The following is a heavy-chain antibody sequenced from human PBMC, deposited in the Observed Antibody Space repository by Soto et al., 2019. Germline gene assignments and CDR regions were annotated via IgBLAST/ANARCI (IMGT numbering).Heavy chain of an antibody. J-gene: IGHJ4*02. Sequence: SSETLSLTWTVSGGSISRGVYYWRWIRQHPGKGLEWIGYIYYSGSTYYNPSLKSRVTISVDTSKNQFSLRLSSVTAADTAVYYCARDPKRGYSYGFDYWGQGTLVTVSS. CDR3: ARDPKRGYSYGFDY. D-gene: IGHD5-18*01. V-gene: IGHV4-31*02. CDR2: IYYSGST. CDR1: GGSISRGVYY.